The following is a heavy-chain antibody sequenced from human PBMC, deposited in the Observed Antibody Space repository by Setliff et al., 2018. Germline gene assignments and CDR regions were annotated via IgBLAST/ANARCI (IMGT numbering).Heavy chain of an antibody. CDR1: GYTFTNYD. V-gene: IGHV1-8*02. Sequence: ASVKVSCKASGYTFTNYDINWVRQATGQGLEWMGWINPNSGNTGYAQNFQGRVTMTRNTSISTAYMELSSLRFEDTAVYYCARVPRHNFWSGYYLVAVNYWGQGTLVTVSS. J-gene: IGHJ4*02. CDR3: ARVPRHNFWSGYYLVAVNY. D-gene: IGHD3-3*01. CDR2: INPNSGNT.